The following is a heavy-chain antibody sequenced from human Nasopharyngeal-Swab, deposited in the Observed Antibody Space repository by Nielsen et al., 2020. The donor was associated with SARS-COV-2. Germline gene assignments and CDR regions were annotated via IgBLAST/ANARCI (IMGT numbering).Heavy chain of an antibody. CDR1: GSTFDDYA. V-gene: IGHV3-9*01. Sequence: SLKISCAASGSTFDDYAMHWVRQAPGKGLEWVSGISWNSGSISYAESVKGRFTISRDNAKNSLYLQMNSLRAADTALYYCAHLAAGGPWGQGTMVTVS. CDR2: ISWNSGSI. CDR3: AHLAAGGP. D-gene: IGHD6-13*01. J-gene: IGHJ5*01.